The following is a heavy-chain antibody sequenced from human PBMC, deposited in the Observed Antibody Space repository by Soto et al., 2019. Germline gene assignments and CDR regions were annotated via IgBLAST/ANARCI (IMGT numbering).Heavy chain of an antibody. CDR2: IHSDGRST. CDR1: GFTFSNYW. V-gene: IGHV3-74*01. CDR3: AREGREYTYTY. Sequence: EVQLVESGGGLVQPGGSLRLSCAASGFTFSNYWMHWVRQAPGKGLVWVSRIHSDGRSTYYADSVKGRFTISRDNAKNTLYLQMNSLRVEDTAVYYCAREGREYTYTYWGQGTLVTVSS. D-gene: IGHD5-18*01. J-gene: IGHJ4*02.